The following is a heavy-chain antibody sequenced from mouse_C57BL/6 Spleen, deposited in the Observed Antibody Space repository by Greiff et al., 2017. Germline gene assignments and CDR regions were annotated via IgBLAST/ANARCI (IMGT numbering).Heavy chain of an antibody. CDR3: TFYYYGSSFDY. D-gene: IGHD1-1*01. CDR2: IDPENGDT. CDR1: GFNIKDDY. Sequence: EVQLQQSGAELVRPGASVKLSCTASGFNIKDDYMHWVKQRPEQGLEWIGWIDPENGDTEYASKFQGKATITADTSSNTAYLQLSSLTSEDTAVYYCTFYYYGSSFDYWGQGTTLTGSS. V-gene: IGHV14-4*01. J-gene: IGHJ2*01.